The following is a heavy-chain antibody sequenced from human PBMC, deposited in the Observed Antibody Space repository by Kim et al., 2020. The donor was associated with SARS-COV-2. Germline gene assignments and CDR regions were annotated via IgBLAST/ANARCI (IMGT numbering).Heavy chain of an antibody. CDR1: GLTFSGYW. Sequence: GRSLRLSCEVSGLTFSGYWTRWVRQAPGKGLEWVATIKQDGSQKYYLASVKGRFTISRDNTKNSVYLQMNSLRAEDTAVYYCVSGFDYVLGSWGQGTLVTVSS. J-gene: IGHJ5*02. CDR2: IKQDGSQK. D-gene: IGHD5-12*01. V-gene: IGHV3-7*01. CDR3: VSGFDYVLGS.